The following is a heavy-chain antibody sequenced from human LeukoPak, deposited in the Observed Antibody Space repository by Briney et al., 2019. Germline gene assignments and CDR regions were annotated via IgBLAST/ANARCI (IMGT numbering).Heavy chain of an antibody. Sequence: AGGSLRLSCAASGFTFSSYAMSWVRQAPGKGLEWVSAISGSGGSTYYADSVKGRFTISRDNSKNTLYLQMNSLRAEDTAVYYCAKSLGYYDSSGYYFDYWGQGTLVTVSS. D-gene: IGHD3-22*01. V-gene: IGHV3-23*01. CDR2: ISGSGGST. CDR1: GFTFSSYA. CDR3: AKSLGYYDSSGYYFDY. J-gene: IGHJ4*02.